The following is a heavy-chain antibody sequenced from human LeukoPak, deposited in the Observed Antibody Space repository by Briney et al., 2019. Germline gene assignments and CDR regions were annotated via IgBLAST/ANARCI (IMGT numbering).Heavy chain of an antibody. V-gene: IGHV3-48*04. CDR3: ASESPLVVVVAAVPAPSDSDY. D-gene: IGHD2-15*01. CDR1: GFTFSSYS. Sequence: PGGSLRLSCAASGFTFSSYSMNWVRQAPGKGLEWVSYISSSSSTIYYADSVKGRFTISRDNAKNSLYLQMNSLRAEDTAVYYCASESPLVVVVAAVPAPSDSDYWGQGTLVTVSS. CDR2: ISSSSSTI. J-gene: IGHJ4*02.